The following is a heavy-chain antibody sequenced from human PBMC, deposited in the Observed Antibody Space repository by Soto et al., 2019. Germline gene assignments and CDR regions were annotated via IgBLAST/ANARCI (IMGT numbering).Heavy chain of an antibody. CDR1: GGSFPSNNW. CDR2: IYRTGST. Sequence: QVQLQESGPGLVKPSGTLSLTCAVSGGSFPSNNWWTWVRQPPGQGLERIGEIYRTGSTNYNPSLKSRVTISFDKSENQFSLKVTSLTAADTAVFYCASRDPGTSVDYWGQGTLVTVSS. V-gene: IGHV4-4*02. CDR3: ASRDPGTSVDY. D-gene: IGHD1-7*01. J-gene: IGHJ4*02.